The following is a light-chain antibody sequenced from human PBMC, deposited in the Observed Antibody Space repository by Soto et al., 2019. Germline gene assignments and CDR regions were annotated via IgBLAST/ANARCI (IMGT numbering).Light chain of an antibody. CDR1: SDDVGTYNY. V-gene: IGLV2-14*03. Sequence: QSALTQPASVSGSPGQSITVSCTGTSDDVGTYNYVSWYQQHPGKAPKLIIYDVSYRPSGVSNRFSGSKSGNTASLTISGLQAEDEADYYCSSYTSISTEVFGGGTKLTVL. CDR3: SSYTSISTEV. CDR2: DVS. J-gene: IGLJ2*01.